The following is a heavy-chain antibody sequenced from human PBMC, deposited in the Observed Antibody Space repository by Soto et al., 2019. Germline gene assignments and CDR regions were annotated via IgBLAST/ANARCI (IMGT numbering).Heavy chain of an antibody. J-gene: IGHJ4*02. CDR1: GYTFTTSG. D-gene: IGHD2-15*01. V-gene: IGHV1-18*01. Sequence: QVQLVQSGAEVKMPGASVKVSCKAPGYTFTTSGIAWVRQAPGQAPEWVGWISPNNDNTHFAQKFQGRVTMTTDTPTSSVYMELRSLRSDDTAVYYCARDDCFGATCYSGDYWGQGTLVTVSS. CDR3: ARDDCFGATCYSGDY. CDR2: ISPNNDNT.